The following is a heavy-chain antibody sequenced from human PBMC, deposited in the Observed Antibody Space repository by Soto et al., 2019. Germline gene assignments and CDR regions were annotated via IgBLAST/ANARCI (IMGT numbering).Heavy chain of an antibody. V-gene: IGHV3-48*03. J-gene: IGHJ4*02. D-gene: IGHD6-19*01. CDR1: GFPFITSE. CDR3: ARVGGSGGYTPPT. Sequence: GGSLRLSCAASGFPFITSEMNWVHQAPGKGLEWVSYISSSSTVIYYADSVKGRFTISRDNAENSLYLRMSSLRAEDTAFYYCARVGGSGGYTPPTWGQGTLVTVSS. CDR2: ISSSSTVI.